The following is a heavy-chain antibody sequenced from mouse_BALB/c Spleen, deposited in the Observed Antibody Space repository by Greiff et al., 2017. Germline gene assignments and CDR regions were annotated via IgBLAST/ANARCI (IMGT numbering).Heavy chain of an antibody. Sequence: VQGVESGPGLVQPSQSLSITCTVSGFSLTSYGVHWVRQSPGKGLEWLGVIWSGGSTDYNAAFISRLSISKDNSKSQVFFKMNSLQANDTAIYYCARNPDGYYIFYAMDYWGQGTSVTVSS. CDR1: GFSLTSYG. J-gene: IGHJ4*01. V-gene: IGHV2-2*02. CDR2: IWSGGST. CDR3: ARNPDGYYIFYAMDY. D-gene: IGHD2-3*01.